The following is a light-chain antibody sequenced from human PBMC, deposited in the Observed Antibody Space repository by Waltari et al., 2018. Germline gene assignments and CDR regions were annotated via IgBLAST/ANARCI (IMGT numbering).Light chain of an antibody. Sequence: QSALPQPAPVSGSPGQSLTGHCSGVHPNKIVSWYQQPPAKPPRLLMYGVSERPSGVSNRFSGSKSGSTASLTISGLQAEDEADYFCTSYAGSDIFLLFGGGTKLTVL. V-gene: IGLV2-14*03. CDR3: TSYAGSDIFLL. CDR1: VHPNKI. J-gene: IGLJ2*01. CDR2: GVS.